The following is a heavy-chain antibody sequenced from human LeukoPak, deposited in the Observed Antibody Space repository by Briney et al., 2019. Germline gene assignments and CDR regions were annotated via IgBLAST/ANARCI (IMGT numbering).Heavy chain of an antibody. CDR3: ARAVFYDILTGLAY. V-gene: IGHV3-21*01. CDR2: ISSSSSYI. CDR1: GLTFSSYS. D-gene: IGHD3-9*01. Sequence: GGSLRLSCTASGLTFSSYSMNWVRQAPGKGLEWVSSISSSSSYIYQTDSVKGRFTISRDNAKNSLYLQMNSLRAEDTAVYYCARAVFYDILTGLAYWGQGTLVTVSS. J-gene: IGHJ4*02.